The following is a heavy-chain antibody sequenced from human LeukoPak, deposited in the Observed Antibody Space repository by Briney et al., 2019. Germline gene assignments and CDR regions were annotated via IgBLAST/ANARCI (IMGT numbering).Heavy chain of an antibody. Sequence: GRSLTLSCAASGFTFDDYGMSWVRQAPGKGLEWVSGINWNGGSTGYADSVKGRFTISRDNAKNSLYLQMNSLRAEDTALYYCATTLRRRYYYYYYMDVWGKGTTVTVSS. D-gene: IGHD2-15*01. J-gene: IGHJ6*03. V-gene: IGHV3-20*04. CDR1: GFTFDDYG. CDR3: ATTLRRRYYYYYYMDV. CDR2: INWNGGST.